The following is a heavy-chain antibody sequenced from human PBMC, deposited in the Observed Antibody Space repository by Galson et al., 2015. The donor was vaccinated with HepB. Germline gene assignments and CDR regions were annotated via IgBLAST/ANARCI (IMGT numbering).Heavy chain of an antibody. CDR1: GFTFSSYS. J-gene: IGHJ3*02. CDR3: ARDLPDSSGYYYVAFDI. D-gene: IGHD3-22*01. CDR2: ISSSSSYI. V-gene: IGHV3-21*01. Sequence: SLRLSCAASGFTFSSYSMNWVRQAPGKGLEWVSSISSSSSYIYYADSVKGRFTISRDNAKNSLYLQMSSLRAEDTAVYYCARDLPDSSGYYYVAFDIWGQGTMVTVSS.